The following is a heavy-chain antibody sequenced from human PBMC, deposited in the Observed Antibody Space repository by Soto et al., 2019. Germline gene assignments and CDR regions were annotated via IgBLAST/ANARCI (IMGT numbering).Heavy chain of an antibody. CDR2: IIPIFGTA. J-gene: IGHJ6*02. Sequence: QVQLVQSGAEVRKPGSSVRVSCKASGGSFNRHTISWVRQAPGQGLEWMGGIIPIFGTANHAQKFQGRVTITADESTSTGYMELSSLRSEDTAVYYCARGKVVPAADYYGMDVWGQGTTVTVSS. V-gene: IGHV1-69*01. CDR3: ARGKVVPAADYYGMDV. D-gene: IGHD2-2*01. CDR1: GGSFNRHT.